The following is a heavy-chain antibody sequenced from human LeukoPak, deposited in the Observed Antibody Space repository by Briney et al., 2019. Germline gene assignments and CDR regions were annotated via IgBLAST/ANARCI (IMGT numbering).Heavy chain of an antibody. CDR2: VKKKSDGGTI. J-gene: IGHJ5*02. CDR3: TSHAWFDP. V-gene: IGHV3-15*01. CDR1: GFDFSDAW. Sequence: PGGSRRLSCAASGFDFSDAWMNWVRQAPGKGLEWIGRVKKKSDGGTIDYAAPVKGRFTISRDDSKNMLFLQMNSLKTEDTAVYYCTSHAWFDPWGQGTLVTVSS.